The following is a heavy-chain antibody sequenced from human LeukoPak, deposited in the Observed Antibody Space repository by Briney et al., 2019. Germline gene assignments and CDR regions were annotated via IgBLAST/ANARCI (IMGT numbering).Heavy chain of an antibody. CDR2: ISAYNGNT. V-gene: IGHV1-18*01. CDR1: GYTFTSYG. Sequence: ASVKVSCKASGYTFTSYGISWVRQAPGQGLEWMGWISAYNGNTNYAQKFQGRVTITADESTSTAYMELSSLRSEDTAVYYCARDRIGSRDWFDPWGQGTLVTVSS. J-gene: IGHJ5*02. CDR3: ARDRIGSRDWFDP. D-gene: IGHD2-15*01.